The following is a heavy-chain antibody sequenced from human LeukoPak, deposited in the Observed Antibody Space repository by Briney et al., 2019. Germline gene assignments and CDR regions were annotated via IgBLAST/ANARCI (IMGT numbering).Heavy chain of an antibody. CDR1: GGTFSSYA. CDR2: IIPIFGTA. V-gene: IGHV1-69*05. Sequence: SVKVSYKASGGTFSSYAISWVRQAPGQGLEWMGRIIPIFGTANYAQKFQGRVTITTDESTSTAYMELSSLRSEDTAVYYCARGAPPHPYYDSSGSLDYWGQGTLVTVSS. CDR3: ARGAPPHPYYDSSGSLDY. J-gene: IGHJ4*02. D-gene: IGHD3-22*01.